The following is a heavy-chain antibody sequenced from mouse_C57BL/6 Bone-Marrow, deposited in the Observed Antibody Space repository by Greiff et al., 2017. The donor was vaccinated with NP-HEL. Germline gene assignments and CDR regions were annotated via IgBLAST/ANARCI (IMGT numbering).Heavy chain of an antibody. D-gene: IGHD1-1*01. V-gene: IGHV1-50*01. Sequence: QVQLQQPGAELVKPGASVKLSCKASGYTFTSSWMQWVKQRPGQGLEWIGEIAPSDSYTNYNQKFKGKATLTVDKSSSTAYMQLSSLTAEDSAVYSCASGSIPLYWYFDVWGTGTTVTVSS. CDR1: GYTFTSSW. J-gene: IGHJ1*03. CDR3: ASGSIPLYWYFDV. CDR2: IAPSDSYT.